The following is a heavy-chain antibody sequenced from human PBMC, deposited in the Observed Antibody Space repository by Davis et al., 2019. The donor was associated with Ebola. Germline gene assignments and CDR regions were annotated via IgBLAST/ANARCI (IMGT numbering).Heavy chain of an antibody. J-gene: IGHJ4*02. CDR2: IRSKAYGGTT. V-gene: IGHV3-49*03. CDR3: TRELGGKADY. D-gene: IGHD1-7*01. CDR1: GFTFGDYA. Sequence: GESLKISCTASGFTFGDYAMSWFRQAPGKGLEWVGFIRSKAYGGTTEYAASVKGRFTISRDDSKSIACLQMNSLKTEDTAVYYCTRELGGKADYWGQGSLVTVSS.